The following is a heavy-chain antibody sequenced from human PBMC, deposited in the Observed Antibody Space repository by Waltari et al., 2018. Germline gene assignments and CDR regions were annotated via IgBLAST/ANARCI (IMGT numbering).Heavy chain of an antibody. J-gene: IGHJ4*02. D-gene: IGHD6-25*01. CDR1: GGSISSXDYY. V-gene: IGHV4-30-4*08. Sequence: QVQLQESGPGLVKPSQTLSLTCTVSGGSISSXDYYWSWIRQPPGKGPEWIGYIYSSGSAYYTPSLKSRVTISVDTSKNQFSLKLSAVTAADTAVYYCAREVGQRYTVDDWGQGTLVTXSS. CDR2: IYSSGSA. CDR3: AREVGQRYTVDD.